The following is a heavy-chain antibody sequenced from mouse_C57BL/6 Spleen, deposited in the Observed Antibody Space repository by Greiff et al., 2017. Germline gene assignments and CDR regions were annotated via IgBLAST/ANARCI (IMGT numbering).Heavy chain of an antibody. CDR3: ARLGDNYEFDY. V-gene: IGHV1-69*01. J-gene: IGHJ2*01. CDR1: GYTFTSYW. CDR2: IDPSDSYT. Sequence: VQLQQPGAELVMPGASVKLSCKASGYTFTSYWMHWVKQRPGQGLEWIGEIDPSDSYTNYNQKFKGKSTLTVDKSSSTAYMQLSSLTSEDSAVYYCARLGDNYEFDYWGQGTTLTVSS. D-gene: IGHD1-3*01.